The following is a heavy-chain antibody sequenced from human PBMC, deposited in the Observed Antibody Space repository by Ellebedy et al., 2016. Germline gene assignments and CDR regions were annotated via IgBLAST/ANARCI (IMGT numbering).Heavy chain of an antibody. D-gene: IGHD4/OR15-4a*01. J-gene: IGHJ4*02. CDR1: GFTFTTSA. CDR3: AKNLGASKSYEY. Sequence: GGSLRLSCAASGFTFTTSAMTWVRQAPGKGLEWLSAISGSGDDTYYADSVRGRFTISRDNSRNTLFLLMNSLRAEDTAVYYCAKNLGASKSYEYWGQGTLVTVSP. CDR2: ISGSGDDT. V-gene: IGHV3-23*01.